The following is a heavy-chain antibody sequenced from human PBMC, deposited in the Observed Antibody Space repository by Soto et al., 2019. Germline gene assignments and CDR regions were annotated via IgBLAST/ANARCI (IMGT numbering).Heavy chain of an antibody. CDR1: GFSLSTSGGG. CDR3: AHRAGLQGNWNGGYFDF. CDR2: IYWDDDK. J-gene: IGHJ4*02. D-gene: IGHD1-1*01. Sequence: QITLKESGPTRVRPTQPLTLTCTFSGFSLSTSGGGVGWIRQPPGKALDRLALIYWDDDKRYSPSLKSRRTITKDTSKNQVVLTMTNMDPVDTATYYCAHRAGLQGNWNGGYFDFWGQGALVTVSS. V-gene: IGHV2-5*02.